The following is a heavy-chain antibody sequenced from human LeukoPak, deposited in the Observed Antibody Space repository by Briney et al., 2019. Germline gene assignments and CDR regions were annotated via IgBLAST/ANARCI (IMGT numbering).Heavy chain of an antibody. D-gene: IGHD4-17*01. Sequence: GESLQISCKGSGYSFTSYWIGWVRQMPGKGLEWVGIIYPGDSDTRYSPSFQGQGTISADRSISTAYLQWSSLKASDTAMYYCARGDYGDYRIFYTLFDFWGQGTLVTVSS. J-gene: IGHJ4*02. CDR3: ARGDYGDYRIFYTLFDF. CDR1: GYSFTSYW. CDR2: IYPGDSDT. V-gene: IGHV5-51*01.